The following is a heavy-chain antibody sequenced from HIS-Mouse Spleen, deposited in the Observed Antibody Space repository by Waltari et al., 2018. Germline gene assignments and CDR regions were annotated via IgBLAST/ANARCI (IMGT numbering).Heavy chain of an antibody. Sequence: QVQLVESGGGVVQPGRSLRLSCAAPGFPFSSHGMHRVRQAPGKGLEWVAVISYDGSNKYYADSVKGRFTISRDNSKNTLYLQMNSLRAEDTAVYYCVVSGSWGQGTMVTVSS. CDR3: VVSGS. CDR1: GFPFSSHG. J-gene: IGHJ3*01. CDR2: ISYDGSNK. V-gene: IGHV3-30*03. D-gene: IGHD1-26*01.